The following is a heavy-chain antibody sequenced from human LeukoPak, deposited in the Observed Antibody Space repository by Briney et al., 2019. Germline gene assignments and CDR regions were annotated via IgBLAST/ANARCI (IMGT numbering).Heavy chain of an antibody. Sequence: SETLSLTCAVYGGSFSGHSWSWIRQAPGKGLEWIGEISHTGGINYNPSLKSRVTISVDTSKNQFSLKLSSVTAADTAVYYCARERYYDFWSGSHHDAFDIWGQGTMVTVSS. J-gene: IGHJ3*02. D-gene: IGHD3-3*01. CDR2: ISHTGGI. V-gene: IGHV4-34*01. CDR3: ARERYYDFWSGSHHDAFDI. CDR1: GGSFSGHS.